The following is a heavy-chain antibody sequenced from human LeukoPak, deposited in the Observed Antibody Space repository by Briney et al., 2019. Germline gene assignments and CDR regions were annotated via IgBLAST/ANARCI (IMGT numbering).Heavy chain of an antibody. Sequence: GGSLRLSCAASGFTFSSYSMNWVRQAPGKGLEWVSSISSSSSYIYYADSVKGRFTISRDNAKNSLYLQMNSLRAEDTAVYYCARDSSYDSSEDALDYWGQGTLVTVSS. J-gene: IGHJ4*02. CDR2: ISSSSSYI. CDR3: ARDSSYDSSEDALDY. V-gene: IGHV3-21*01. CDR1: GFTFSSYS. D-gene: IGHD3-22*01.